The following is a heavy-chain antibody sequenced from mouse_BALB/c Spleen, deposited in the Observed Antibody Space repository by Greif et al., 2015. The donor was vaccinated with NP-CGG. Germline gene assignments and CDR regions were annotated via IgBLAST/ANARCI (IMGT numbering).Heavy chain of an antibody. CDR2: IWSGGST. Sequence: QVQLKDSGPGLVQPSQSLSITCTVSGFSLTSYGVHWVRQSPGKGLEWLGVIWSGGSTDYNAAFISRLSISKDNSKSRVFSKMNTLQANVTATYFCARNYSGISYYAMDYWGQGTSVTVSS. D-gene: IGHD1-1*01. CDR1: GFSLTSYG. V-gene: IGHV2-2*02. J-gene: IGHJ4*01. CDR3: ARNYSGISYYAMDY.